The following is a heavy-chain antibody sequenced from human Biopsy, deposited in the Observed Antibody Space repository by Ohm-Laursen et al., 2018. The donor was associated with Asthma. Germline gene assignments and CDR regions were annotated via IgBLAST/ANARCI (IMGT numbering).Heavy chain of an antibody. J-gene: IGHJ3*01. CDR1: RGTFSSYA. Sequence: SVKVSCKSPRGTFSSYAISWVRQAPGQGLEWMGGIMAVFGTANYAQKFQGRVTITADESTSTAYMELSSLRSEDTAVYYCARSQVGYSSGWSLLLKKFYYSGLDVWGQGTMVTVSS. V-gene: IGHV1-69*13. CDR3: ARSQVGYSSGWSLLLKKFYYSGLDV. D-gene: IGHD6-19*01. CDR2: IMAVFGTA.